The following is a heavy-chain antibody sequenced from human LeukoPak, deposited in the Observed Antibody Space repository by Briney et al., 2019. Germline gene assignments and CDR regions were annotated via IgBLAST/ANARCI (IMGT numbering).Heavy chain of an antibody. CDR2: IDMSGTTI. CDR1: GFTFSDYY. V-gene: IGHV3-11*01. D-gene: IGHD6-13*01. J-gene: IGHJ4*02. CDR3: AKDILAAGLFFDY. Sequence: GGSLRLSCAASGFTFSDYYMGWVRQAPGKGLEWVSYIDMSGTTIYYTDSVKGRFTISRDNAKNSLFLQMNSLRAEDTAVYYCAKDILAAGLFFDYWGQGALVTVSS.